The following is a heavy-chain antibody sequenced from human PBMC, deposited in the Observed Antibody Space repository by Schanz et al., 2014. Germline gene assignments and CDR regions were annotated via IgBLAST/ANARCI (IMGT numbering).Heavy chain of an antibody. D-gene: IGHD3-16*01. J-gene: IGHJ4*02. CDR2: IISILGIP. CDR1: GGTFNSYT. Sequence: QVQLVQSWAEVKGPGSSMKVSCKASGGTFNSYTINWVRQAPGQGLEWMGRIISILGIPNYAQKFQGRVTFTADKSTSTAYMELSSLTSEDTAVYYCAKVAEEGPHINNWGGDYFDFWGQGTLVTVSS. CDR3: AKVAEEGPHINNWGGDYFDF. V-gene: IGHV1-69*02.